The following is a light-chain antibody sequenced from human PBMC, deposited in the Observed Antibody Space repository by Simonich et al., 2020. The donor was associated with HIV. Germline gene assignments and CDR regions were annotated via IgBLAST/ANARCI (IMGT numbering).Light chain of an antibody. CDR3: SSYTSSSTWV. CDR1: SSDVGGYNY. Sequence: QSALTQPASVSVSPGQSITVSCTGTSSDVGGYNYVSWYQPHPGKAPKLMIYALSKRPLGVSNRFSGSKSGNTASLTISGLQAEDEADYYCSSYTSSSTWVFGGGTKLTVL. J-gene: IGLJ3*02. CDR2: ALS. V-gene: IGLV2-14*01.